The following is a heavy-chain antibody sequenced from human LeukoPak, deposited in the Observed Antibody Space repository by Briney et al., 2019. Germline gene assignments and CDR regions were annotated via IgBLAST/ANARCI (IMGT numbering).Heavy chain of an antibody. CDR1: GYTFTSYG. J-gene: IGHJ6*02. CDR2: ISAYNGNT. D-gene: IGHD3-22*01. V-gene: IGHV1-18*01. CDR3: ARPLYDSSGYPRNYYYGMDV. Sequence: ASVKVSCKASGYTFTSYGISWVRQAPGQGLEWMGWISAYNGNTNYAQRLQGRVTMTTDTSTSTAYMELRSLRSEDTAVYYCARPLYDSSGYPRNYYYGMDVWGQGTTVTVSS.